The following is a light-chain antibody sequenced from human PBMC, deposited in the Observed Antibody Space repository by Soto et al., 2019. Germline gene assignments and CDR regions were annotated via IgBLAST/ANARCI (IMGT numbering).Light chain of an antibody. Sequence: QSALTQPPSASGSPGQSVTISCTGTSSDVGGYNYVSWYQQHPGKAPNLMIYEVSKRPSGVPDGFSGSKSGNTASLTVSGLQAEDAAYYYCGSYAGSNILVFGGGTKLTVL. CDR2: EVS. J-gene: IGLJ2*01. V-gene: IGLV2-8*01. CDR3: GSYAGSNILV. CDR1: SSDVGGYNY.